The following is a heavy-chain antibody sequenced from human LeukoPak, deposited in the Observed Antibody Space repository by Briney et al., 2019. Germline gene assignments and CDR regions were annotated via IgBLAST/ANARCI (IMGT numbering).Heavy chain of an antibody. CDR1: GFTFSDYY. V-gene: IGHV3-11*06. CDR2: ISSSSSYT. D-gene: IGHD3-22*01. J-gene: IGHJ4*02. Sequence: GGSLRLSCAASGFTFSDYYMSWIRQAPGKGLEWVSYISSSSSYTNYADSVKGRFTISRDNAKNSLYLQMNSLRAEDTAVYYCAKANNYDSSGYHDYWGQGTLVTVSS. CDR3: AKANNYDSSGYHDY.